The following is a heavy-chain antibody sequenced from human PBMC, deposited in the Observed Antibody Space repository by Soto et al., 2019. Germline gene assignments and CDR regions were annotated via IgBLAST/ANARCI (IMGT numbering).Heavy chain of an antibody. D-gene: IGHD1-1*01. CDR3: AKDRGNLNNHSGMDV. CDR2: ISYDGSNK. CDR1: GFTFSSYG. J-gene: IGHJ6*02. Sequence: QVQLVESGGGVVQPGRSLRLSCAASGFTFSSYGIHWVRQAPGKGLEWVAVISYDGSNKEYADSVKGRFTISRDNSKDTLELQMNSLRAEDTAVYYCAKDRGNLNNHSGMDVWGQGTTVTVSS. V-gene: IGHV3-30*18.